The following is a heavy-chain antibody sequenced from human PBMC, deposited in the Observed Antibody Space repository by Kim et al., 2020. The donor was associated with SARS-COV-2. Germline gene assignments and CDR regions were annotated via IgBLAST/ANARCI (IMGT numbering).Heavy chain of an antibody. CDR2: IYYSGST. Sequence: SETLSLTCTVSGGSISSSSYYWGWIRQPPGKGLEWIGSIYYSGSTYYNPSLKSRVTISVDTSKNQFSLKLSSVTAADTAVYYCAREFPKHYYGSGRNAF. D-gene: IGHD3-10*01. CDR1: GGSISSSSYY. V-gene: IGHV4-39*07. CDR3: AREFPKHYYGSGRNAF. J-gene: IGHJ3*01.